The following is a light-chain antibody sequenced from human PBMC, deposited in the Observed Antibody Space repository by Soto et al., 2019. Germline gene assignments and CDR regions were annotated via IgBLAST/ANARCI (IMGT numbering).Light chain of an antibody. CDR1: QSVTSSS. CDR2: GAS. CDR3: QHYGSSPGLT. Sequence: IVLTQSPATLSLSPGERATLFSRASQSVTSSSIAWHQQKRGQAPRLLIYGASSRATGIPDRFSGSGSGTDFTLTISRLESDDSAVYYCQHYGSSPGLTFGGGTKV. J-gene: IGKJ4*01. V-gene: IGKV3-20*01.